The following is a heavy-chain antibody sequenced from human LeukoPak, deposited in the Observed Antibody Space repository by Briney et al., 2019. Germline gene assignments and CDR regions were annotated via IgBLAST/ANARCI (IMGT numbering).Heavy chain of an antibody. CDR3: AGVWSPPYTSNWPYYFDY. V-gene: IGHV3-20*04. CDR2: INWNGIIK. CDR1: GFTFEDYG. D-gene: IGHD6-13*01. J-gene: IGHJ4*02. Sequence: GGSLRLSCAVSGFTFEDYGMSWVRQGPGKGLEWVAGINWNGIIKRYGDSVRGRFTISRDNAKNSLYLQMNSLRVEDTAVYYCAGVWSPPYTSNWPYYFDYWGQGTLVTVSS.